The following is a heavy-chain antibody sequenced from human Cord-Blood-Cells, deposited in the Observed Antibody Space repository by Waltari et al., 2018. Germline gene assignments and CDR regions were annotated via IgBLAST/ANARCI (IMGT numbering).Heavy chain of an antibody. V-gene: IGHV4-34*01. Sequence: QVQLQQWGAGLLKPSETLSLTCAVYGGSFSGYYWSWIRQPPGKGLGWIGEINHSGSTNYNPSLQGRVTISVDTSKNQFSLKLSSVTAADTAVYYCAREGESIAAPNWFDPWGQGTLVTVSS. CDR1: GGSFSGYY. J-gene: IGHJ5*02. CDR3: AREGESIAAPNWFDP. D-gene: IGHD6-6*01. CDR2: INHSGST.